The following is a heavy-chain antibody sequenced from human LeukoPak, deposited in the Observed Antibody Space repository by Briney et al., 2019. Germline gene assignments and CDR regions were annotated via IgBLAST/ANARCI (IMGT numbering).Heavy chain of an antibody. V-gene: IGHV1-2*02. CDR1: GYTFTAYY. J-gene: IGHJ4*02. CDR3: AREPDVEGGC. CDR2: INPNSGGI. D-gene: IGHD6-19*01. Sequence: ASVKVSCTASGYTFTAYYMHWVRQAPGQGLEWMGWINPNSGGINYAQKFQGRVTMTRDTSISTAYMELSRLRSDDTAVYYCAREPDVEGGCWGQGTLVTVSS.